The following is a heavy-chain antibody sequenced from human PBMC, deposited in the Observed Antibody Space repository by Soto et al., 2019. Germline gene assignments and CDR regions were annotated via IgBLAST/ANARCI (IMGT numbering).Heavy chain of an antibody. V-gene: IGHV1-46*03. J-gene: IGHJ4*02. CDR2: INPSGGST. CDR3: ARADEVAVAGADYFDY. CDR1: GYTFTSYY. D-gene: IGHD6-19*01. Sequence: ASVKVSCKASGYTFTSYYMHWVRQAPGQGLEWMGIINPSGGSTSYAQKFQGRVTMTRDTSTSTVYMELSSLRSEDTAVYYCARADEVAVAGADYFDYWGQGTLVTVS.